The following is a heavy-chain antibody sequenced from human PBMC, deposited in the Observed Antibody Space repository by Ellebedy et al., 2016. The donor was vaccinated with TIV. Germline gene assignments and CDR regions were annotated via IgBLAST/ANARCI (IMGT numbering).Heavy chain of an antibody. V-gene: IGHV3-73*01. CDR1: GFTFSASA. CDR3: TSTRFITSPTHAY. CDR2: IRGKTSSYAT. J-gene: IGHJ4*02. D-gene: IGHD1-1*01. Sequence: GESLKISXAASGFTFSASAMHWVRQASGKGLEWVGRIRGKTSSYATAYAASVEGRFTISRDDSKNTAYLQMSSLKTEDTAVYYCTSTRFITSPTHAYWGQGTLVIVSS.